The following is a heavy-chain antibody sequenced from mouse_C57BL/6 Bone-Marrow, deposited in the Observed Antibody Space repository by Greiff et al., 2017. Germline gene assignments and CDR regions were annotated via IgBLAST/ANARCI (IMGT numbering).Heavy chain of an antibody. D-gene: IGHD2-3*01. CDR3: SSFDGNYFDF. J-gene: IGHJ2*01. CDR1: GFNIKDDY. CDR2: IDPEIGDT. Sequence: VQLKESGAELVRPGASVKLSCTASGFNIKDDYIHWVKQRPEQGLEWIGWIDPEIGDTEYASKFQVKATITSDTSTNTAYLQLSSLTSDDTAAYYCSSFDGNYFDFWGQGTPLTVAS. V-gene: IGHV14-4*01.